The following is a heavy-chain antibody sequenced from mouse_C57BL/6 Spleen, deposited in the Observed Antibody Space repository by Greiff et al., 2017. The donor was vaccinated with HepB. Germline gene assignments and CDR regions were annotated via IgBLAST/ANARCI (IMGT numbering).Heavy chain of an antibody. CDR3: ARDYSNPYYAMDY. D-gene: IGHD2-5*01. Sequence: QVQLKQSGAELVKPGASVKISCKASGYAFSSYWMNWVKQRPGKGLEWIGQIYPGDGDTNYNGKFKGKATLTADKSSSTAYMQLSSLTSEDSAVYFCARDYSNPYYAMDYWGQGTSVTVSS. CDR2: IYPGDGDT. V-gene: IGHV1-80*01. CDR1: GYAFSSYW. J-gene: IGHJ4*01.